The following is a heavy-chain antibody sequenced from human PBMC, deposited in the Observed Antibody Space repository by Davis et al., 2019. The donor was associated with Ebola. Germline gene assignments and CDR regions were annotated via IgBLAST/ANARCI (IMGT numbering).Heavy chain of an antibody. CDR1: GYTFTNYY. D-gene: IGHD3-22*01. J-gene: IGHJ4*02. V-gene: IGHV1-2*06. CDR3: ARLTMIPTAVDFDS. CDR2: INPSTGDT. Sequence: ASVKVSCKASGYTFTNYYMHWVRQAPGQGLEWMGRINPSTGDTDYAQIFQGRVTMTRDTSISTVYMELSKLRSGDTALYYCARLTMIPTAVDFDSWGQGTLVTVSS.